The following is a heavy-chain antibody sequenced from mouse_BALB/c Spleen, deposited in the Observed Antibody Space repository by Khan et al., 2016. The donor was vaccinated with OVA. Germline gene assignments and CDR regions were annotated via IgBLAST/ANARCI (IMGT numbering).Heavy chain of an antibody. CDR3: ASELGHYYAMDY. Sequence: EVQLQESGPGLVKPSQSLSLTCTVTGYSITRDYAWNWIRQFPGNKLEWMGYISNSGSASYNPSLKSRISITRDTSKNQFFLQLNSVTTEDTATYYCASELGHYYAMDYWGQGTSVTVSS. CDR1: GYSITRDYA. J-gene: IGHJ4*01. CDR2: ISNSGSA. D-gene: IGHD4-1*01. V-gene: IGHV3-2*02.